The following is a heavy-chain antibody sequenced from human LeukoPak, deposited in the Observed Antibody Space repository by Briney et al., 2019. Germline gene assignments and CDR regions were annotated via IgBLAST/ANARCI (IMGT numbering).Heavy chain of an antibody. CDR1: GYTFTGYY. J-gene: IGHJ3*02. CDR3: ARVVPAAIRLVFFDI. D-gene: IGHD2-2*02. Sequence: ASVKVSCKASGYTFTGYYMHWVRQAPGQGLEWMGWINPNSGGTNYAQKFQGWVTMTRDTSISTAYMELSRLRSDDTAVYYCARVVPAAIRLVFFDIWGQGTMVTVSS. CDR2: INPNSGGT. V-gene: IGHV1-2*04.